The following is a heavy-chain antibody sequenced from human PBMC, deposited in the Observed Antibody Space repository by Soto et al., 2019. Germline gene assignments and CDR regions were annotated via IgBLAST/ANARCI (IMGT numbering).Heavy chain of an antibody. V-gene: IGHV3-33*01. CDR1: GFTFSSYG. D-gene: IGHD2-15*01. Sequence: QVQLVESGGGVVQPGRSLRLSCAASGFTFSSYGMHWVRQAPGKGLEWVAVIWYDGSNKYYADSVKGRVTISRDNSKNTLYLQMNSLRAEDTAVYYCARGPDIVVVVAARYYYYGMDVWGQGTTVTVSS. CDR3: ARGPDIVVVVAARYYYYGMDV. J-gene: IGHJ6*02. CDR2: IWYDGSNK.